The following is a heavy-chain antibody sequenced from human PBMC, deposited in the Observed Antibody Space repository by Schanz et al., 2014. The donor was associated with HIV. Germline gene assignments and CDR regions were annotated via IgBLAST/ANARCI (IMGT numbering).Heavy chain of an antibody. Sequence: QVRLQESGPGLVKPSQTLSLTCTVSGGSISSDGYYWSWVRQLPGKGLQWIGEINHSGSTNYNPSLKSRFPISVDTSKNQFSLRLNSVTAADTAVYYCARTPYYFDYWGQGTLVTVSS. V-gene: IGHV4-31*03. CDR3: ARTPYYFDY. CDR1: GGSISSDGYY. J-gene: IGHJ4*02. CDR2: INHSGST.